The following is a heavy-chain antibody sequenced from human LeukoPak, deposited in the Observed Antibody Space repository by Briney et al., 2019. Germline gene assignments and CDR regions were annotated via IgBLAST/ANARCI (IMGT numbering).Heavy chain of an antibody. Sequence: SETLSLTCTVSGDSITKYYWTWIRQPPGKGLECIGCIYYRGNTNYRPSLKSRVTMSVDTSKNQFSLRLTSVAAADTAMYYCARAGSSWSFDYWGQGTLVTVSS. D-gene: IGHD6-13*01. J-gene: IGHJ4*02. CDR2: IYYRGNT. V-gene: IGHV4-59*01. CDR3: ARAGSSWSFDY. CDR1: GDSITKYY.